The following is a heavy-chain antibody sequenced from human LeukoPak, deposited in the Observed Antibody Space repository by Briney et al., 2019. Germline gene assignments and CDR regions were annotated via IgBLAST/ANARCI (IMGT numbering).Heavy chain of an antibody. CDR2: ISYDGSNK. Sequence: GRSLRLSCAASGFTFSSYAMHWVRQAPGKGLEWVAVISYDGSNKYYADSVKGRFTISRDNSKNTLYLQMNSLRAGDTAVYYCARVPSGYSSSYHDAFDIWGQGTMVTVSS. J-gene: IGHJ3*02. V-gene: IGHV3-30*04. D-gene: IGHD6-13*01. CDR3: ARVPSGYSSSYHDAFDI. CDR1: GFTFSSYA.